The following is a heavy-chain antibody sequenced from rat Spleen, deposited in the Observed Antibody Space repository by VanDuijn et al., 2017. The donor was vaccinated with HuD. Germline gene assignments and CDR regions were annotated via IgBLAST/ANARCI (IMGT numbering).Heavy chain of an antibody. CDR1: GFSLTSYS. CDR2: MWYDGDT. V-gene: IGHV2-15*01. Sequence: QVQLKESGPGLVQSSETLSLTCTVSGFSLTSYSISWVRQPSGKGPEWMGRMWYDGDTAYNSALKSRLRISRDTSKSQLLLKMSSLQTDDTAIFFCARSYGGYTQHWFPYWGQGTLVTVSS. CDR3: ARSYGGYTQHWFPY. D-gene: IGHD1-11*01. J-gene: IGHJ3*01.